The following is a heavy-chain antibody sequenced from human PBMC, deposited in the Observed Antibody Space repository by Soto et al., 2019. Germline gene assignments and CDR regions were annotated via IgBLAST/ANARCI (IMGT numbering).Heavy chain of an antibody. Sequence: SETLSLTCTVSGGSISSSSYYWGWIRQPPGKGLEWIGSIYYSGSTYYNPSLKSRVTISVDTSKNQFSLKLSSVTAEDTAVYYCARDKDPGFRLPIDYWAQGTLVTVSS. D-gene: IGHD3-9*01. CDR2: IYYSGST. J-gene: IGHJ4*02. V-gene: IGHV4-39*02. CDR3: ARDKDPGFRLPIDY. CDR1: GGSISSSSYY.